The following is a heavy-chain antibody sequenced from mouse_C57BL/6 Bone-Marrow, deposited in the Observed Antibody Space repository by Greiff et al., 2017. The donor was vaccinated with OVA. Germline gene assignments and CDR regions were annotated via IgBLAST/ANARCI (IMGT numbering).Heavy chain of an antibody. CDR1: GYTFTSYG. CDR2: IYPRSGNT. J-gene: IGHJ2*01. V-gene: IGHV1-81*01. Sequence: VQLQQSGAELARPGASVKLSCEASGYTFTSYGISWVKQRTGPGLEWIGEIYPRSGNTYYNEKFKGKATLTADKSSSTAYMELRSLTSEDSAVYFCARGRGSYYYGSSSFDYWGQGTTLTVSS. CDR3: ARGRGSYYYGSSSFDY. D-gene: IGHD1-1*01.